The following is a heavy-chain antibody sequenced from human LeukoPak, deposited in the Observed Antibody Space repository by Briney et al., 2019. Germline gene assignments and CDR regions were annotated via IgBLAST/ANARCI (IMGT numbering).Heavy chain of an antibody. D-gene: IGHD3-22*01. Sequence: SVKVSCKASGGTFSSYAISWVRQAPGQGLEWMGGIIPTFGTANYAQKFQGRVTITADESTSTAYMELSSLRSEDTAVYYCARDLPNYYDNSGYYRANWFDPWGQGTLVTVSS. CDR1: GGTFSSYA. CDR3: ARDLPNYYDNSGYYRANWFDP. V-gene: IGHV1-69*01. J-gene: IGHJ5*02. CDR2: IIPTFGTA.